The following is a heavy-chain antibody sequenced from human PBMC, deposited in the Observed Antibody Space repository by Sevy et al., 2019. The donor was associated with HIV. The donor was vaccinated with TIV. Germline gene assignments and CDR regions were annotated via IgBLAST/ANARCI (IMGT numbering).Heavy chain of an antibody. Sequence: GGCLRLSCAASGFTFSSYGMHWVRQAPGKGLEWVAVISYDGSNKYYADSVKGRFTISRDNSKNTLYLQMNSLRAEDTAVYYCAKVVSAGELDYWGQGTLVTVSS. CDR1: GFTFSSYG. CDR2: ISYDGSNK. V-gene: IGHV3-30*18. J-gene: IGHJ4*02. D-gene: IGHD3-16*01. CDR3: AKVVSAGELDY.